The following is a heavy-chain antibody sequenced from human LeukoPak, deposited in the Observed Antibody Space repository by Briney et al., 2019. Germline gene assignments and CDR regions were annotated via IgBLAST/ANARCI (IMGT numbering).Heavy chain of an antibody. CDR3: AREDGDAFDI. D-gene: IGHD5-24*01. CDR1: GFTFNTYT. Sequence: GGSLRLSCAASGFTFNTYTLNWVGQAPGKGLEGVSSISSSSGYIYYADSVKGRFTISRDNAKNSLYLQMNSLRAEDTAVYYCAREDGDAFDIWGQGTMVTVSS. V-gene: IGHV3-21*01. J-gene: IGHJ3*02. CDR2: ISSSSGYI.